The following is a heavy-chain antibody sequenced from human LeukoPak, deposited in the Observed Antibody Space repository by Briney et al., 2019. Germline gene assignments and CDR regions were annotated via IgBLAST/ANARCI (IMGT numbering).Heavy chain of an antibody. J-gene: IGHJ2*01. CDR3: AKDIGATDNFWYFDL. CDR2: ISWNSGSI. Sequence: GGSLRLSCAASGFTFDDYAMHWVRQAPGKGLEWVSGISWNSGSIGYADSVKGRFTISRDNAKNSLYLQMNSLRAEDTALYYCAKDIGATDNFWYFDLWGRGTLVTVSS. CDR1: GFTFDDYA. V-gene: IGHV3-9*01. D-gene: IGHD2-15*01.